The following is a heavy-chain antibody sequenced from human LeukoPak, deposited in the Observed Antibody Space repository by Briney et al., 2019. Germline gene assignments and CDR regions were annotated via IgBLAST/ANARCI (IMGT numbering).Heavy chain of an antibody. CDR2: IYYSGST. D-gene: IGHD3-10*01. J-gene: IGHJ4*02. Sequence: LETLSLTCTVSGGSISSYYWSWIRQPPGKGLEWIGYIYYSGSTNYNPSLKSRVTISVDTSKNQFSLKLSSVTAADTAVYYCARDLGGVGGFDYWGQGTLVTVSP. V-gene: IGHV4-59*01. CDR1: GGSISSYY. CDR3: ARDLGGVGGFDY.